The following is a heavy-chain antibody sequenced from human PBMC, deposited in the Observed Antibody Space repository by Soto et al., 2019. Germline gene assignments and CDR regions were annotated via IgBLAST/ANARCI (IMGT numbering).Heavy chain of an antibody. J-gene: IGHJ6*02. CDR3: SAEHPHSDIGLPV. CDR1: GFAFGSYG. D-gene: IGHD2-21*01. V-gene: IGHV1-58*02. CDR2: IVVASGRT. Sequence: GASVKVSCKASGFAFGSYGIRFLRQTRGQGLEWIGWIVVASGRTNYARQFQGRVAFSTDMSSTTAYMDLNDLKSDDTAVYFCSAEHPHSDIGLPVWGQGTTVTVSS.